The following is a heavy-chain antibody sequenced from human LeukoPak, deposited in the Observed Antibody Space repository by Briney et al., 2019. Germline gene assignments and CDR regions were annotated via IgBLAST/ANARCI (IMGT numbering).Heavy chain of an antibody. Sequence: GGSLRLSCADAGFTFCSYTGNWVRQAPGKGLEWVSLISSSSSYIFYADSVKGRFTISRDNAKKSLYLQMNSLRAEDTAVYYCARPLSGTTDFDYWGQGILVTVTS. CDR2: ISSSSSYI. V-gene: IGHV3-21*01. J-gene: IGHJ4*02. CDR1: GFTFCSYT. D-gene: IGHD1-20*01. CDR3: ARPLSGTTDFDY.